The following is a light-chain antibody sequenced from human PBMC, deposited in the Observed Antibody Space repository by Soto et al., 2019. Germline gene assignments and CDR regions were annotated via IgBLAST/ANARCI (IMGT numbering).Light chain of an antibody. Sequence: QSVLTQPPSGSGAPGQRGTISCTGSSSNIGAGYDVHWYQQLPGTAPKLLIYRNSNRPSGVPDRFSGSKSGTSASLAITGLQAEDEADYYCQSYDSSLSGWKVFGGGTKLTVL. V-gene: IGLV1-40*01. CDR3: QSYDSSLSGWKV. CDR2: RNS. CDR1: SSNIGAGYD. J-gene: IGLJ2*01.